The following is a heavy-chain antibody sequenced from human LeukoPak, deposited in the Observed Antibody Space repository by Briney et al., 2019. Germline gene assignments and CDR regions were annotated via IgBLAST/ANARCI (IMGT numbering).Heavy chain of an antibody. D-gene: IGHD2-2*01. Sequence: SETLSLTRTVSGGSISSYYWSWIRQPPGKGLEWIGYIYYTGGTNYNPSLQSRVTISVDTSKNQFSLKLTSVTAADTAVYYCARDFYHDYWGQGTLVTVSS. J-gene: IGHJ4*02. CDR3: ARDFYHDY. CDR2: IYYTGGT. CDR1: GGSISSYY. V-gene: IGHV4-59*01.